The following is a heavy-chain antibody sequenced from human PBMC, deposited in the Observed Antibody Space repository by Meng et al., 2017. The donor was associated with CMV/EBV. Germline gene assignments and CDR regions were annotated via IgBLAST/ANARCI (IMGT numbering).Heavy chain of an antibody. CDR1: GGSFSGYY. Sequence: SETLSLTCAVYGGSFSGYYWSWIRQPPGKGLEWLGEINHSGSTNYNPSLKSRVTISVDTSKNQFSLKLSSVTAADTAVYYCARGQKYCSGGSCYSGTLGYWGQGTLVTVSS. D-gene: IGHD2-15*01. CDR2: INHSGST. J-gene: IGHJ4*02. V-gene: IGHV4-34*01. CDR3: ARGQKYCSGGSCYSGTLGY.